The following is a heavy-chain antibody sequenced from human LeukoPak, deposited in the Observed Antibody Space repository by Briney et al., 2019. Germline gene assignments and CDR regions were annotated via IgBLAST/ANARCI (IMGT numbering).Heavy chain of an antibody. CDR2: ITYDGKVQ. CDR3: AREERVGATYYLDA. Sequence: GGSLRLSCAASGFAFRTFSMHWVRQAPGKGLEWLAVITYDGKVQLYTDSVKGRFTVSRDNSKKTLYLQMISLTLEDTAFYYCAREERVGATYYLDAWGRGTLVTVSS. V-gene: IGHV3-30*04. D-gene: IGHD1-26*01. J-gene: IGHJ4*02. CDR1: GFAFRTFS.